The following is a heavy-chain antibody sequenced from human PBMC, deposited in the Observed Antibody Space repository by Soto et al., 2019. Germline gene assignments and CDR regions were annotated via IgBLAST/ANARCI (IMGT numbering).Heavy chain of an antibody. D-gene: IGHD2-15*01. J-gene: IGHJ4*02. CDR2: IQQDGSAK. Sequence: EVQLVESGGGLVQPGGSLRLSCAASGLTVSSYWMSWVRQAPGKGLGWVANIQQDGSAKYYADSVKGRFTISRDNAKNTLYLQMNSLRAEDTAVYYCARDIVVVVAATPHYWGQGTLVTVSS. CDR1: GLTVSSYW. CDR3: ARDIVVVVAATPHY. V-gene: IGHV3-7*01.